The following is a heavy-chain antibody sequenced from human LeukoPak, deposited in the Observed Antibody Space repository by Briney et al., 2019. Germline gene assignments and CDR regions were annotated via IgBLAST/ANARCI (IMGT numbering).Heavy chain of an antibody. CDR2: IIPIFGTA. V-gene: IGHV1-69*13. J-gene: IGHJ5*02. Sequence: SVKVSCKASGGIFSSYAISWVRQAPGQGLEWMGVIIPIFGTANYAQKLQGRVTITADESTSTAYMELSSLRSEDTAVYYCARGPDSSSVWFDPWGQGTLVTVSS. D-gene: IGHD6-6*01. CDR3: ARGPDSSSVWFDP. CDR1: GGIFSSYA.